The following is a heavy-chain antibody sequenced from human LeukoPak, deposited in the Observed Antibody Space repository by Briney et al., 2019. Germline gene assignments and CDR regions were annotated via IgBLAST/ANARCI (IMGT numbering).Heavy chain of an antibody. V-gene: IGHV4-34*01. CDR2: INHSGST. CDR1: GGSFSGYY. CDR3: ATLVGATSGDDY. Sequence: SETLSLTCAVYGGSFSGYYWSWIRQPPGKGLEWIGEINHSGSTNYNPSLKSRVTISVDTSKNQFSLKLSSVTAADTAVYYCATLVGATSGDDYWGQGTLVTVSS. J-gene: IGHJ4*02. D-gene: IGHD1-26*01.